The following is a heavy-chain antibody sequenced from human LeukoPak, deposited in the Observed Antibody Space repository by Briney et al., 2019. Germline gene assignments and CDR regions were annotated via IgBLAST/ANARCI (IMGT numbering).Heavy chain of an antibody. Sequence: PSETLSLTCTVSGGSISSSSYYRGWIRQHPGKRLEWIGSIYYSGSTYYNPSLKSRVTISVDTSKNQFSLKLSSVTAADTAVYYCARHPIVVVPVLYYFDYWGQGTLVTVSS. V-gene: IGHV4-39*01. CDR3: ARHPIVVVPVLYYFDY. J-gene: IGHJ4*02. CDR1: GGSISSSSYY. CDR2: IYYSGST. D-gene: IGHD2-21*02.